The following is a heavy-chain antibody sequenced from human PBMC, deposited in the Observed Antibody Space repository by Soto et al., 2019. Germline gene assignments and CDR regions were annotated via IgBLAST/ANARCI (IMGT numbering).Heavy chain of an antibody. Sequence: QLHLQESGSELVKPSQTLSLTCAVSGVSISSGGWSWSWRRQPPGNGLEWIGNIYHSGSTYYNPSLKSRDTISVDRSKNQCSVKLSSVTAADTAVYYCARVTGPWGQGTLVTVSS. CDR1: GVSISSGGWS. CDR2: IYHSGST. CDR3: ARVTGP. V-gene: IGHV4-30-2*01. J-gene: IGHJ5*02.